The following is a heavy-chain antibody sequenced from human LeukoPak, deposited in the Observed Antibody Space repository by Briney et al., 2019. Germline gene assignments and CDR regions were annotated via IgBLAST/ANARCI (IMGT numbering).Heavy chain of an antibody. D-gene: IGHD3-3*02. CDR1: GYTFTGYY. Sequence: GASVKVSCKASGYTFTGYYMHWVRQAPGQGLEWVGWISQNNGNTHYTKYAQKFQGRVTLTADTSTATAYMELRGLRSDDTAVYYRPRVTIFGVVIDFEYWGQGTLVAVSS. CDR3: PRVTIFGVVIDFEY. V-gene: IGHV1-18*04. CDR2: ISQNNGNT. J-gene: IGHJ4*02.